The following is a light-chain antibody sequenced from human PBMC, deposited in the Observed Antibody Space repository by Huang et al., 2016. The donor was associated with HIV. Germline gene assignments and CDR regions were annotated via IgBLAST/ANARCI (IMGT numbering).Light chain of an antibody. V-gene: IGKV3-20*01. CDR2: AAS. Sequence: EVVLTQSPGTLSLSPGERATLSCRASQIIGNTYLAWYQQKPGQAPRLLIYAASTRATDIPDRFSGRWSGTDFALTISRLEPEDFAIYYCQQLRTFGQGTKLEIK. J-gene: IGKJ2*01. CDR3: QQLRT. CDR1: QIIGNTY.